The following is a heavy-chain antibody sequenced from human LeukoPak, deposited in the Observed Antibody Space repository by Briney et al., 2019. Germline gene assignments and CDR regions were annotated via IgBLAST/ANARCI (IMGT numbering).Heavy chain of an antibody. CDR1: GFTFCNYA. J-gene: IGHJ4*02. CDR2: ISGSGGST. CDR3: AKDVDSSGQGTNDY. V-gene: IGHV3-23*01. D-gene: IGHD3-22*01. Sequence: TGGSLRLSCAASGFTFCNYALCWVRQAPGKGLEWVSVISGSGGSTYYADSVRGRFTISRDNSKNTVYLQMNSLSAGDTAAYYCAKDVDSSGQGTNDYWGQGTLVTVSS.